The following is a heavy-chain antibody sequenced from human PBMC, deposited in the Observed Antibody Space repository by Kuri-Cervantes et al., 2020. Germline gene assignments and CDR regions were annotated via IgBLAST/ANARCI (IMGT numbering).Heavy chain of an antibody. Sequence: SETLSLTCLVSGYSVSSGYDWGWIRQPPGKGPEWIGSVYYSGSTYYNPSLKSRVTISVDTSKNQFSLKLSSVTAADTAVYYCARLNYDSSGQRDYWGQGTLVTVSS. CDR3: ARLNYDSSGQRDY. CDR1: GYSVSSGYD. V-gene: IGHV4-38-2*01. J-gene: IGHJ4*02. D-gene: IGHD3-22*01. CDR2: VYYSGST.